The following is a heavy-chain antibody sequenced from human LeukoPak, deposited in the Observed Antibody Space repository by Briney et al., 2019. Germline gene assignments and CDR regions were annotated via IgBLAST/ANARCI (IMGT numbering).Heavy chain of an antibody. D-gene: IGHD3-10*01. V-gene: IGHV3-48*04. J-gene: IGHJ3*01. Sequence: GGSLRLSCAASGFDFTGNHMNWVRQVPGKGLEWLSYISASSRTIHYADSVKGRFTVSRDNAENSLYLQMDSLRVEDTAIYYCAKSRRWFEVLDVWGQGTLVTVSS. CDR3: AKSRRWFEVLDV. CDR1: GFDFTGNH. CDR2: ISASSRTI.